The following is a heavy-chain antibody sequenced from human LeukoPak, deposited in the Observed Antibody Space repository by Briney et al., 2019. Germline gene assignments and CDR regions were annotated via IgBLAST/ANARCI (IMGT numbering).Heavy chain of an antibody. CDR1: GFTVSNNY. CDR2: IYSNGRT. Sequence: PGGSPRLFCAASGFTVSNNYMRWVSQAPGKGLEWVSLIYSNGRTDYTDSVKGRFSISRDNSKNTMYLHMNSLRAEDTAMYYCARDLGPSGQGTLVTVSS. J-gene: IGHJ5*02. CDR3: ARDLGP. V-gene: IGHV3-53*01.